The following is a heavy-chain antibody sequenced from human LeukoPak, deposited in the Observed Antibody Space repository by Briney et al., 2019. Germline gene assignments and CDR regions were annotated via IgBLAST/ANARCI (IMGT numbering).Heavy chain of an antibody. V-gene: IGHV1-46*01. CDR1: GYTFTINY. CDR2: IYPRDGSS. CDR3: ARDQEGFAY. Sequence: EASVKASCTASGYTFTINYVRWVRPAPGQGLEWMGMIYPRDGSSSYAQKFQGRVTVTRDTSTSTVHMELSGLRSEDTAVYYCARDQEGFAYWGQGTLVTVSS. J-gene: IGHJ4*02.